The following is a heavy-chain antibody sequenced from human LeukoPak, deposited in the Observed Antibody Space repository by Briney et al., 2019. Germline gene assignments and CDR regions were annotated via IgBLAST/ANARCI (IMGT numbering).Heavy chain of an antibody. V-gene: IGHV3-7*01. Sequence: PGGSLRLSCAASGFTFGGYWMSWVRQAPGKGPEWVANIKQDESEKYYVDSVKGRFTISRDNAKKSLYLQMNSLRAEDTAVYYCARDSDLNMLFRGIIDYWGQGTLVTVSS. D-gene: IGHD3-10*01. CDR2: IKQDESEK. J-gene: IGHJ4*02. CDR3: ARDSDLNMLFRGIIDY. CDR1: GFTFGGYW.